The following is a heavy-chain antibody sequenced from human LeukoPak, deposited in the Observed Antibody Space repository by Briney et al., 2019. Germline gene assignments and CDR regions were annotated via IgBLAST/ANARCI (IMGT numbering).Heavy chain of an antibody. J-gene: IGHJ4*02. V-gene: IGHV3-21*06. CDR1: GLTFSGQW. Sequence: PGGSLRLSCVASGLTFSGQWLNWVRQAPGKGLEWVSSIDRHSSSKNYADSVKGRFVISRDNAKNLLYLEMNSLRAEDTAVYYCASEFRSEGFWGQGTLVTVSS. CDR3: ASEFRSEGF. CDR2: IDRHSSSK.